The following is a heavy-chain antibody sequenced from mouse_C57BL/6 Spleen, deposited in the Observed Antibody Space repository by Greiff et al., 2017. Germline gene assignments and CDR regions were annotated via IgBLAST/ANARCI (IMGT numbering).Heavy chain of an antibody. J-gene: IGHJ2*01. Sequence: VQRVESGPGLVKPSQSLSLTCSVTGYSIPSGYYWNWIRQFPGNKLEWMGYISYDGSNNYNQSLKNRISITRDTSKNQFFLKLNSVTTEDTATYYCARDRGCTTVVASPLFDYWGQGTTLTVSS. V-gene: IGHV3-6*01. CDR2: ISYDGSN. CDR3: ARDRGCTTVVASPLFDY. CDR1: GYSIPSGYY. D-gene: IGHD1-1*01.